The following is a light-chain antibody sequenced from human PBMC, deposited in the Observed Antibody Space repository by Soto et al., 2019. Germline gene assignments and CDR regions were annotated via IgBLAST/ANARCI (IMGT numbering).Light chain of an antibody. V-gene: IGKV3-15*01. Sequence: EILMTQSPATLSVSPGERVTLSCRASQSVSSYLAWYQQKPGQPPRLLIYGASTRATGIPARFSGSGSGTEFTLTIGSPQSEDFAVYYCQQYNNWPRTFGQGTK. CDR3: QQYNNWPRT. CDR1: QSVSSY. CDR2: GAS. J-gene: IGKJ1*01.